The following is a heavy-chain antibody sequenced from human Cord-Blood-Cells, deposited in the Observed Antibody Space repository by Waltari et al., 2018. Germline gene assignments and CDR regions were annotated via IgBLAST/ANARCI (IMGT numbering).Heavy chain of an antibody. CDR1: GFTFSSYS. CDR3: ARGEDYYYMDV. Sequence: EVQLVESGGGLVQPGGSLRLSCAASGFTFSSYSMNWVRQAPGKGLEWVSYISSSSTIYYADSVKGRFTISRDNAKNSLYLQMNSLRDEDTAVYYCARGEDYYYMDVWGKGTTVTVSS. J-gene: IGHJ6*03. CDR2: ISSSSTI. V-gene: IGHV3-48*02.